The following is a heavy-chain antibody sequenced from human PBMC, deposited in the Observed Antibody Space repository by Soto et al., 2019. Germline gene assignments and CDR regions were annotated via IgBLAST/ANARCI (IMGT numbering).Heavy chain of an antibody. J-gene: IGHJ3*02. CDR1: GYTFTSYG. Sequence: ASVKVSCKASGYTFTSYGISWVRQAPGRGLEWMGWVSAYNGNTNYAQKLQGRVTMTTDTSTSTAYMELRSLRSDDTAVYYCARGPRRGSGRPAFDIWGQGTMVTVSS. CDR3: ARGPRRGSGRPAFDI. V-gene: IGHV1-18*01. D-gene: IGHD6-19*01. CDR2: VSAYNGNT.